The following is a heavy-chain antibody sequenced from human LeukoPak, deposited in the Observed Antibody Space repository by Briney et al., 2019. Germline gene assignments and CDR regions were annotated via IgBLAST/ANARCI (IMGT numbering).Heavy chain of an antibody. CDR2: ISRSSSTI. CDR3: ARDLHWAFDY. V-gene: IGHV3-11*04. CDR1: GFTFSDYY. Sequence: PGGSLRLSCAASGFTFSDYYMNWIRQAPGKGLEWVSYISRSSSTIYYADSVKGRFTISRDNAKNSLYLQMNSLRDEDTAVYYCARDLHWAFDYWGQGTLVTVSS. J-gene: IGHJ4*02. D-gene: IGHD7-27*01.